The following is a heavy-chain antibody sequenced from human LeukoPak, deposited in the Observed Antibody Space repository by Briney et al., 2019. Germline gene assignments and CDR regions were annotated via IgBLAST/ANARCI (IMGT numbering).Heavy chain of an antibody. Sequence: SETLSLTCTVSGGSTSSSSYYWSWIRQPPGKGLEWIGYIYYSGSTNYNPSLKSRVTISVDTSKNQFSLKLSSVTAADTAVYYCARESNWKGAFDIWGQGTMVTVSS. CDR2: IYYSGST. CDR3: ARESNWKGAFDI. CDR1: GGSTSSSSYY. J-gene: IGHJ3*02. V-gene: IGHV4-61*01. D-gene: IGHD1-1*01.